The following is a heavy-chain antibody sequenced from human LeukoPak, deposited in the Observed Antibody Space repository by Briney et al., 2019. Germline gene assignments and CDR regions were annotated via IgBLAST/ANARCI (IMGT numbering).Heavy chain of an antibody. CDR2: IYYSGYT. CDR1: GSSISSSSYY. CDR3: AKHYMGSSYNRGLDY. Sequence: SETLSLTCTVSGSSISSSSYYWGWIRQPPGKGLEWIGSIYYSGYTYYNPSLESRVTISVDTSKNQFSLKLSSVTAADTAIYYCAKHYMGSSYNRGLDYWGQGTLVTVSS. V-gene: IGHV4-39*01. D-gene: IGHD3-10*01. J-gene: IGHJ4*02.